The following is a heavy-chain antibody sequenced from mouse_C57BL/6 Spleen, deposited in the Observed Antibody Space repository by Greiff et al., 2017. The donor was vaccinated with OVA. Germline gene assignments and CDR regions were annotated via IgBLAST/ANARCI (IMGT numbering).Heavy chain of an antibody. CDR2: ISSGSSTI. CDR1: GFTFSDYG. D-gene: IGHD1-1*01. V-gene: IGHV5-17*01. J-gene: IGHJ2*01. CDR3: ARQGFHYGSSPFDY. Sequence: EVKVVESGGGLVKPGGSLKLSCADSGFTFSDYGMHWVRQAPEKGLEWVAYISSGSSTIYYADTVKGRFTISRDNAKNTLFLQMTSLRSEDTAMYYCARQGFHYGSSPFDYWGQGTTLTVSS.